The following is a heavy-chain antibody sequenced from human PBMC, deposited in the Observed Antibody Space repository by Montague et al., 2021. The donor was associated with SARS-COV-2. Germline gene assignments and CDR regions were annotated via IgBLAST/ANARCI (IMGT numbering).Heavy chain of an antibody. D-gene: IGHD3-16*01. Sequence: SETLSLTCSGAGGSISGHYWSWSRQPPGKGLEWVGNLEHSGNTKYNPSLKSRATISVDTSKNQFALRLSSVTAADTAVYYCAREFRIELWQTNWYFGLWGRGTLVTVSS. CDR3: AREFRIELWQTNWYFGL. V-gene: IGHV4-59*11. J-gene: IGHJ2*01. CDR2: LEHSGNT. CDR1: GGSISGHY.